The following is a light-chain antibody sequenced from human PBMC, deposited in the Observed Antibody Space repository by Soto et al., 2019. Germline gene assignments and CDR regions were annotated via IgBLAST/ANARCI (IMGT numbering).Light chain of an antibody. J-gene: IGLJ1*01. CDR1: NSNIGGNS. CDR3: NSYTSTSTPYV. CDR2: NNS. Sequence: QSVLTQAPSASGTPGQRVTISCSGSNSNIGGNSVSWYHHLPGTAPKLLIFNNSQRPSGVPDRFSGSKSGTSASLAISGLQSEDEADYYCNSYTSTSTPYVFGTGTKLTVL. V-gene: IGLV1-44*01.